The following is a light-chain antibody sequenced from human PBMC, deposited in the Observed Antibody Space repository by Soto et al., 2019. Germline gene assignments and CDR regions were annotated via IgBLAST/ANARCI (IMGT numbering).Light chain of an antibody. V-gene: IGKV1-39*01. CDR1: QSISSY. CDR3: HQCYSTSIT. Sequence: DVQLTQSPSSLSASLGDTVTITCRASQSISSYLNWYQQKPGKAPTLLIYAAFSLQTGVPSRFSGSGSGTDFTLTISSLQPEDFATYYCHQCYSTSITFGQGTRLEI. CDR2: AAF. J-gene: IGKJ5*01.